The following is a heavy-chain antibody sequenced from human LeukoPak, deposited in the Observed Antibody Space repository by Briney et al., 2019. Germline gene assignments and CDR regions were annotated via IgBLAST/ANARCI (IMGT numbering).Heavy chain of an antibody. Sequence: GGSLRLSCAASEFAFSDAWMNWVRQAPGKGLEWVGRIISKTDGGTTDYAARVKGRFTISRDDSKNTLFLQMSSLKTEDTAVYYCAKYSSGSFDYWGQGTLVTVSS. V-gene: IGHV3-15*01. J-gene: IGHJ4*02. CDR3: AKYSSGSFDY. CDR2: IISKTDGGTT. CDR1: EFAFSDAW. D-gene: IGHD6-19*01.